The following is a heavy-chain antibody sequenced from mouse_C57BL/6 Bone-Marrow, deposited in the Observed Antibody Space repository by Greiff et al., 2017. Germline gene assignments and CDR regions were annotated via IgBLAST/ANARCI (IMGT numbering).Heavy chain of an antibody. CDR2: IYPGDGDT. J-gene: IGHJ4*01. Sequence: QVQLQQSGPELVKPGASVKISCKASGYAFSSSWMNWVKQRPGTGLEWIGRIYPGDGDTNYNGKFKGKATLTADKSSSTAYMQLSSLTSEDSAVYFCARSLSLLSYAMDYWGQGTSVTVSS. D-gene: IGHD2-1*01. V-gene: IGHV1-82*01. CDR1: GYAFSSSW. CDR3: ARSLSLLSYAMDY.